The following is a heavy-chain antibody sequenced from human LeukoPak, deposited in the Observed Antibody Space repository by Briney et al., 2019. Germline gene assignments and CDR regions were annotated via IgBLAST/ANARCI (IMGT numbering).Heavy chain of an antibody. CDR2: IKHDGTEE. Sequence: GGSLRLSCAASGITFSSLWMSWFRQAPGKGLEWVADIKHDGTEEHYVASVKGRFTISRDNAKLYLQMNSLRAEDTAMYYCAGGQGWHFDLWGQGTLVTVSS. V-gene: IGHV3-7*01. CDR3: AGGQGWHFDL. J-gene: IGHJ5*02. D-gene: IGHD2-15*01. CDR1: GITFSSLW.